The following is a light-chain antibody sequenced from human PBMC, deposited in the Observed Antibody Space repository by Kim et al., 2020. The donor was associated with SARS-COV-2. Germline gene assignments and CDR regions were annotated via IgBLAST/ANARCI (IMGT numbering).Light chain of an antibody. J-gene: IGLJ3*02. CDR2: DKN. V-gene: IGLV3-19*01. Sequence: SSELTQDPAVSVALGQTVRITCQGDSLRSYYASWYQQKPGQAPLLVIYDKNNRPSGIPDRFSGSSSGNTASLTITGAQAEDEADYYCNSRESSVNHAVFGGGTQLTVL. CDR1: SLRSYY. CDR3: NSRESSVNHAV.